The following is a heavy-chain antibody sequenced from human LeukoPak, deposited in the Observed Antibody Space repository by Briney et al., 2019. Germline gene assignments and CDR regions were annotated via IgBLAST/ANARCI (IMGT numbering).Heavy chain of an antibody. CDR1: GGSISSYY. D-gene: IGHD5-18*01. CDR2: IYYSGST. J-gene: IGHJ4*02. Sequence: SETLSLTCTVSGGSISSYYWSWIRQPPGKGLEWIGYIYYSGSTNYNPSLKSRVTISVDTSKNQFSLKLSSVTAADTAVYYCAREVNTAMFSETYYFDYWGQGTLVTVSS. V-gene: IGHV4-59*12. CDR3: AREVNTAMFSETYYFDY.